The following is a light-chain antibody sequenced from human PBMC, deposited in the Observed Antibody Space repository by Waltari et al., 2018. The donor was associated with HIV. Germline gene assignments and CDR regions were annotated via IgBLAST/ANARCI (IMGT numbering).Light chain of an antibody. Sequence: QSVLTQPPSASGTPGQRVTISCSGSTSNIGSNTVNWYQQVPGTAPKLLIYSNNQRPSGVPDRCSGAESGTSASLAISGLQSEDGADYYCAAWDDSLTGPVFGGGTKVTVL. CDR2: SNN. V-gene: IGLV1-44*01. J-gene: IGLJ3*02. CDR3: AAWDDSLTGPV. CDR1: TSNIGSNT.